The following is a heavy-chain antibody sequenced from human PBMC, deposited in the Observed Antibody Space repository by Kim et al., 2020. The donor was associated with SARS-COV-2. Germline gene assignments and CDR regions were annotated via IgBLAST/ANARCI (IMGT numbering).Heavy chain of an antibody. Sequence: PSLKSRVTISVDTSKNQFSLKLSSVTAADTAVYYCARQSLLWFGEASDYWGQGTLVTVSS. V-gene: IGHV4-39*01. D-gene: IGHD3-10*01. J-gene: IGHJ4*02. CDR3: ARQSLLWFGEASDY.